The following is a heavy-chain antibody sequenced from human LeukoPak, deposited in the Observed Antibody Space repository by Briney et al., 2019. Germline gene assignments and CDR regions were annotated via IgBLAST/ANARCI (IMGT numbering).Heavy chain of an antibody. V-gene: IGHV1-18*01. J-gene: IGHJ4*02. CDR3: ARATGYSSSLYCFDY. D-gene: IGHD6-13*01. Sequence: ASVKVSCKASGYTFTSYGISWVRQAPGQGLEWMGWISAYNGNTNYAQKLQGRVTMTTDTSTSTAYMELRSLRSDDTAVYYCARATGYSSSLYCFDYWGQGTLVTVSS. CDR1: GYTFTSYG. CDR2: ISAYNGNT.